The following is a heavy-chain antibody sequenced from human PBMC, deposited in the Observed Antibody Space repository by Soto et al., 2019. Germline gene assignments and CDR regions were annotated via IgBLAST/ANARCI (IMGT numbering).Heavy chain of an antibody. CDR1: GYTFTGYY. J-gene: IGHJ6*03. D-gene: IGHD3-3*01. CDR2: INPNSGGT. V-gene: IGHV1-2*04. Sequence: ASVKVSCKASGYTFTGYYMHWVRQAPGQGLEWMGWINPNSGGTNYAQKFQGWVTMTRDTSISTAYMELSRLRSDYTAVYYCARGYYDFYYMDVWGKGTTVTVSS. CDR3: ARGYYDFYYMDV.